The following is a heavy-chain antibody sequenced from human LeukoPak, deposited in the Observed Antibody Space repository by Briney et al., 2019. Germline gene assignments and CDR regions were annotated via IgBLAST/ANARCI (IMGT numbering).Heavy chain of an antibody. CDR3: AREGYYDSSGYYFGY. J-gene: IGHJ4*02. D-gene: IGHD3-22*01. Sequence: ASVKVSCKASGYTFTGHYMHWVRQASGQGLEWMGWINPNSGGTNYAQKFQGRVTMTRDTSISTAYMELSRLRSDDTAVYYCAREGYYDSSGYYFGYWGQGTLVTVSS. V-gene: IGHV1-2*02. CDR2: INPNSGGT. CDR1: GYTFTGHY.